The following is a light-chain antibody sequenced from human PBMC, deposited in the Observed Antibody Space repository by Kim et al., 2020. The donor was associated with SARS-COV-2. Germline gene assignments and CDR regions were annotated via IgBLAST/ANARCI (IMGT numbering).Light chain of an antibody. CDR3: SSYAGSNNLV. CDR2: EVS. Sequence: GQSVTISCTGTSRDVGGYNYVSWYQQHPGKAPKLMIYEVSKRPSGAPDRFSGSKSGNTASLTVSGLQAEDEADYYCSSYAGSNNLVFGGGTKLTVL. V-gene: IGLV2-8*01. J-gene: IGLJ2*01. CDR1: SRDVGGYNY.